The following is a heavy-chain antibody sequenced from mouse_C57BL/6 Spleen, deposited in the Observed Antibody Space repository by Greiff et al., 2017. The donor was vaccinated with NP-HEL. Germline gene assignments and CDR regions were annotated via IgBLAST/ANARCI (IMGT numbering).Heavy chain of an antibody. CDR3: SRDRGYYYGSSYWYFDV. Sequence: EVQVVEPEGGLVQPGSSMKLSCTASGFTFSDYYMAWVRQVPEKGLDWVANINSAGSSTYYLDSLKSRFIISRDNATNILYLQMSSLKSEDTATDYCSRDRGYYYGSSYWYFDVWGTGTTVTVSS. CDR2: INSAGSST. CDR1: GFTFSDYY. V-gene: IGHV5-16*01. D-gene: IGHD1-1*01. J-gene: IGHJ1*03.